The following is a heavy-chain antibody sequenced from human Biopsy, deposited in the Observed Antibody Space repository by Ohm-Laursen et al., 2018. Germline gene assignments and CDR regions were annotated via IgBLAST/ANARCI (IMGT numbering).Heavy chain of an antibody. D-gene: IGHD2-15*01. J-gene: IGHJ4*02. CDR2: INSDGSST. CDR1: EFIFSRFW. CDR3: ARAYPPPGRRLVVVAGDFDC. Sequence: SLRLSCTASEFIFSRFWMCWVRQAPGKGLVWVSRINSDGSSTNYADAVKGRFTISRDNAKNTVFLQMNSLRAEDTAVYYCARAYPPPGRRLVVVAGDFDCWGQGTRVTVSS. V-gene: IGHV3-74*01.